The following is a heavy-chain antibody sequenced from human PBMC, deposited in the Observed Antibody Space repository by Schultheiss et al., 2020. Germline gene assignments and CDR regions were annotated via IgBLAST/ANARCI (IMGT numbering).Heavy chain of an antibody. Sequence: GGSLRLSCAASGFTFSSYWMSWVRQAPGKGLEWVANIKQDGSEKYYVDSVKGRFTISRDNAKNSLYLQMNSLRAEDTAVYYCARDIRFLEWLFEAFDYWGQGTLVTVS. CDR2: IKQDGSEK. CDR3: ARDIRFLEWLFEAFDY. V-gene: IGHV3-7*03. CDR1: GFTFSSYW. D-gene: IGHD3-3*01. J-gene: IGHJ4*02.